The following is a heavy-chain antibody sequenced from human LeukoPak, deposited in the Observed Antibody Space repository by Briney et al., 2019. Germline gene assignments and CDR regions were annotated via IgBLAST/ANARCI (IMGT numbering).Heavy chain of an antibody. CDR1: GFTFSAYY. J-gene: IGHJ4*02. Sequence: GGSLRLSCAASGFTFSAYYMSWVRQAPGKGLEWASYISSSSSYTNYADSVKGRFTISRDNAKNSLYLQMNSLRAEDTAVYYCARDSHVDTAINFDYWGQGTLVTVSS. CDR3: ARDSHVDTAINFDY. CDR2: ISSSSSYT. D-gene: IGHD5-18*01. V-gene: IGHV3-11*06.